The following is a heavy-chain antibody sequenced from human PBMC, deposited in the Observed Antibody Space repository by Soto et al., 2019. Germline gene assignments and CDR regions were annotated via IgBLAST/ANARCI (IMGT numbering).Heavy chain of an antibody. CDR2: IKQDGSEK. V-gene: IGHV3-7*03. J-gene: IGHJ4*02. CDR1: GFTFSSYW. D-gene: IGHD3-3*01. CDR3: ARGVPILEWYYFGY. Sequence: LRLSCAASGFTFSSYWMSWVRQAPGKGLEWVANIKQDGSEKYYVDSVKGRFTISRDNAKNSLYLQMNSLRAEDTAVYYCARGVPILEWYYFGYWGQGTLVTVSS.